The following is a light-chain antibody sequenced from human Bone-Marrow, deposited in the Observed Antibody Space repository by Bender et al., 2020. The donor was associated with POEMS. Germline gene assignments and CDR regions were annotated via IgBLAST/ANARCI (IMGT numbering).Light chain of an antibody. V-gene: IGLV1-47*01. CDR2: RNN. Sequence: QSVLTQPPSASGTHGQRVTISCSGSSSNIGTNSVHWYQQLPGAAPKLLIYRNNQRPSGVPDRVSGSKSGTSASLAISGLRSEDEADYYCAVWDDSLNGWVFGGGTKLTVL. CDR3: AVWDDSLNGWV. J-gene: IGLJ3*02. CDR1: SSNIGTNS.